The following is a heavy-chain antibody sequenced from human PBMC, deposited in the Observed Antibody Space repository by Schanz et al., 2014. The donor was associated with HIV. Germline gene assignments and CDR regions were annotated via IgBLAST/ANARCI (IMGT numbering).Heavy chain of an antibody. CDR2: ISYDGSNK. CDR1: GFTFSSYG. Sequence: QVQLMESGGGVVQPGRSLRLSCAASGFTFSSYGMHWVRQAPGKGLEWVAVISYDGSNKYYADSVKGRFTISRDNSKNTLYLQMNSLRAEDTAVYYCAKDRITGTTGVPYYYYGMDVWGQGTTVTVSS. V-gene: IGHV3-30*18. D-gene: IGHD1-7*01. J-gene: IGHJ6*02. CDR3: AKDRITGTTGVPYYYYGMDV.